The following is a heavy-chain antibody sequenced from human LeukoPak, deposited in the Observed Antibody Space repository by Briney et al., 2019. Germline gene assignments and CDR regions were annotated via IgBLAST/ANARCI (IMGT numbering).Heavy chain of an antibody. CDR3: GRGSTTIIFDY. D-gene: IGHD4-11*01. Sequence: GGSLRLSCEASGFTFNNYAMHWVRQAPGKGLEWVALVSYDGSNNYSADTVKDRFSISRDNSKNTLYLQMNSLRPEDTAVYYCGRGSTTIIFDYGGKGPLVPV. CDR1: GFTFNNYA. J-gene: IGHJ4*02. CDR2: VSYDGSNN. V-gene: IGHV3-30-3*01.